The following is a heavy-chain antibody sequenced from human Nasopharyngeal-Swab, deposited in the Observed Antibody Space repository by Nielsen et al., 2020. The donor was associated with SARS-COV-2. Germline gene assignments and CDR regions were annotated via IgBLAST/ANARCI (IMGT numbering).Heavy chain of an antibody. V-gene: IGHV1-18*01. Sequence: ASVKVFCKASGYTFTSYGISWVRQAPGQGLEWMGWISAYNGNTNYAQKLQGRVTMTTDTSTSTAYMELRSLRSDDTAVYYCARRSSRDYYDSSGYEDYWGQGTLVTVSS. CDR2: ISAYNGNT. CDR3: ARRSSRDYYDSSGYEDY. CDR1: GYTFTSYG. D-gene: IGHD3-22*01. J-gene: IGHJ4*02.